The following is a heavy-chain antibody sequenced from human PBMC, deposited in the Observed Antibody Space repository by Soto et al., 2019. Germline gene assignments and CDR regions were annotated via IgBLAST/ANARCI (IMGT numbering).Heavy chain of an antibody. V-gene: IGHV1-18*01. J-gene: IGHJ5*02. CDR2: VSLYSDGT. CDR3: ARVVPGAEAWFGP. Sequence: ASVKVSCKTSGYTFSNYGITWVRQAPGQPLEWLGWVSLYSDGTNYTQKFQGRVSMTTDTSTTTAYMELRSLRSDDTAVYYCARVVPGAEAWFGPWGQGTLVTVSS. D-gene: IGHD2-2*01. CDR1: GYTFSNYG.